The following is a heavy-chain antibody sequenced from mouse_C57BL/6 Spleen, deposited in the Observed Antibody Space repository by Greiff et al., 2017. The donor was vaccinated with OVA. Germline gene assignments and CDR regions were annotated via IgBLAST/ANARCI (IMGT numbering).Heavy chain of an antibody. CDR1: GYTFTDYN. CDR3: AIPLDSSGYGFAY. Sequence: VQLQQSGPELVKPGASVKMSCKASGYTFTDYNMHWVKQSHGKSLAWIGYINPNNGGTSYNQKFKGKATLTVNKSSSTAYMELRSLTSEDSAVYYCAIPLDSSGYGFAYWGQGTLVTVSA. V-gene: IGHV1-22*01. D-gene: IGHD3-2*02. CDR2: INPNNGGT. J-gene: IGHJ3*01.